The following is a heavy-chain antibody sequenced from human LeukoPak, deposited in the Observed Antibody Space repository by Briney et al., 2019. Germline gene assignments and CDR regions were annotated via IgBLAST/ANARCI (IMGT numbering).Heavy chain of an antibody. V-gene: IGHV1-3*01. J-gene: IGHJ4*02. CDR1: GYTFSDYA. Sequence: ASVKVSCKASGYTFSDYALHWVRQAPGQTLEWMGWINAGNGDDTKYSQKFQARLTMTTDTSATTVYMELNSLRSEDTAVYYCARSGSNWSCDSWGQGTLVTVSS. D-gene: IGHD6-13*01. CDR3: ARSGSNWSCDS. CDR2: INAGNGDDT.